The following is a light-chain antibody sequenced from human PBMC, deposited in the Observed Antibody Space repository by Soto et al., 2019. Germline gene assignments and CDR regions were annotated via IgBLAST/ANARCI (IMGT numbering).Light chain of an antibody. J-gene: IGKJ1*01. Sequence: DIQMTQSPSTLSASVGDRVSITCRASQSSCRQLAWYQQKPGKAPNLLIYQASNLETGVPSRFTGSGSGTEFTLTISSLQPDDLATYSCLQYQSYWTFGQGTKVEVK. CDR3: LQYQSYWT. CDR2: QAS. CDR1: QSSCRQ. V-gene: IGKV1-5*03.